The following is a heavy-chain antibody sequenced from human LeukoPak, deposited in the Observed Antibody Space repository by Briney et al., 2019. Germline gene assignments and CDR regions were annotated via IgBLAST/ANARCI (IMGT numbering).Heavy chain of an antibody. CDR1: GFTFSRYT. V-gene: IGHV3-21*01. CDR3: ARAPVIFGSGTQDAFDI. D-gene: IGHD3-10*01. J-gene: IGHJ3*02. Sequence: GGSLRLSCGASGFTFSRYTMNWVRQAPGKGLEWVASISTSSIYKYYGDPVKGRFTISRDSSRNSAYLQMDSLSPEDTAVYYCARAPVIFGSGTQDAFDIWGQGTMVTVSS. CDR2: ISTSSIYK.